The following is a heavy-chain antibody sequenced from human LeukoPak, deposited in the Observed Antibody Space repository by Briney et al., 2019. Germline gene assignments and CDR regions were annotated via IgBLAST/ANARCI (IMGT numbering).Heavy chain of an antibody. CDR1: GYTLTELS. V-gene: IGHV1-46*01. Sequence: ASVKVSCKVSGYTLTELSMHWVRQAPGQGLEWMGIINPSGGSTSYAQKFQGRVTMTRDTSTSTVYMELSSLRSEDTAVYYCARDRYYDSIDFDYWGQGTLVTVSS. CDR3: ARDRYYDSIDFDY. D-gene: IGHD3-22*01. J-gene: IGHJ4*02. CDR2: INPSGGST.